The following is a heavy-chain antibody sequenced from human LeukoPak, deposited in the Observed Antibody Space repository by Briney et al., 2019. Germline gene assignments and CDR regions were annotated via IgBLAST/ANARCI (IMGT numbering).Heavy chain of an antibody. CDR2: ISGSGCST. CDR1: GFTFSSYS. Sequence: GGSLRLSCAASGFTFSSYSMNWVRQAPGKGLEWVSAISGSGCSTYYADSVKGRFTISRDNSKNTLYLQMNSLRAEDTAVYYCAKRKMKDIVVVVAASSFDYWGQGTLVTVSS. CDR3: AKRKMKDIVVVVAASSFDY. J-gene: IGHJ4*02. V-gene: IGHV3-23*01. D-gene: IGHD2-15*01.